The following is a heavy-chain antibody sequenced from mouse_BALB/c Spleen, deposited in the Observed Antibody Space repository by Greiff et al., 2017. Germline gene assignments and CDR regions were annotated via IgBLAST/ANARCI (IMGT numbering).Heavy chain of an antibody. J-gene: IGHJ2*01. CDR1: GFSLTSYG. V-gene: IGHV2-9*02. CDR2: LWVGGST. D-gene: IGHD4-1*01. Sequence: VKLMESGPGLVAPSQSLSFTCTVPGFSLTSYGVHWVSQPPGKGLEWLGVLWVGGSTNYNSALMSRLSISKNNSKSQVFLKMNSQQTDDTAMYYGAREGHWSFDYWGQGTTLTVSS. CDR3: AREGHWSFDY.